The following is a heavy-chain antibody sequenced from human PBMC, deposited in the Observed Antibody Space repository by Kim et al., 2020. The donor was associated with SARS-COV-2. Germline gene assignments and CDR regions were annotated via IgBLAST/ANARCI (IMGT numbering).Heavy chain of an antibody. V-gene: IGHV1-69*13. J-gene: IGHJ4*02. CDR2: IIPIFGTA. D-gene: IGHD5-18*01. CDR1: GGTFSSYA. Sequence: SVKVSCKASGGTFSSYAISWVRQAPGQGLEWMGGIIPIFGTANYAQKFQGRVTITADESTSTAYMELSSLRSEDTAVYYCARVWRGYSYGARFDYWGQGTLVTVSS. CDR3: ARVWRGYSYGARFDY.